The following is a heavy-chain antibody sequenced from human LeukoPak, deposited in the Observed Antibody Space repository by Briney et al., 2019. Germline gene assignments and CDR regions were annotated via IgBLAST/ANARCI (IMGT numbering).Heavy chain of an antibody. D-gene: IGHD3-10*01. CDR2: IYPGDFDT. V-gene: IGHV5-51*01. J-gene: IGHJ6*02. Sequence: GESLKISCQGSGYSFTTYWIGWVRQMPGKGLEWMGIIYPGDFDTRYSPSFQGQVTISVDKSISTAYLQWSSLKASDTAMYYCARLGISYYYGSGRTASTYYYYYGMDVWGQGTTVTVSS. CDR1: GYSFTTYW. CDR3: ARLGISYYYGSGRTASTYYYYYGMDV.